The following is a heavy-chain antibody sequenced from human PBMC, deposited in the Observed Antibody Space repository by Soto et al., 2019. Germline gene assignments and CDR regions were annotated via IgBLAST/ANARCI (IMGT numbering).Heavy chain of an antibody. CDR3: VRDWDYYDSSGYNWFGP. Sequence: GSCKASGYTFTSYGISWVRQAPGQGLEWMGWISAYNGNTNYAQKLQGRVTMTTDTSTSTAYMELRSLRSDDTAVYYCVRDWDYYDSSGYNWFGPWGQGTLVTVSS. CDR2: ISAYNGNT. D-gene: IGHD3-22*01. V-gene: IGHV1-18*01. CDR1: GYTFTSYG. J-gene: IGHJ5*02.